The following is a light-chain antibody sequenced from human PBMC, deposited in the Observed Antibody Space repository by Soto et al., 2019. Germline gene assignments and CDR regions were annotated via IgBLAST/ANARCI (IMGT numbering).Light chain of an antibody. CDR1: QDIRIY. Sequence: DIQMTQSPSSLSASVGDRVTITCRASQDIRIYLNWYQQKPGKAPKLLISDASSLEGGVPSRFSGSGAVTEFTFTISSLQPDDIATYYCQQYYTLPLTFAGGTKVEIK. CDR3: QQYYTLPLT. V-gene: IGKV1-33*01. CDR2: DAS. J-gene: IGKJ4*01.